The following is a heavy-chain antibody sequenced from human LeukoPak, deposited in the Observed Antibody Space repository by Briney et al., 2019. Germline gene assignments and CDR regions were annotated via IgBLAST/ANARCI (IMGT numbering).Heavy chain of an antibody. Sequence: ASVKVSCKASGYTFSGYGISWMRQAPGQGLEWMGWISADNGNTNYAQKLQGRVTMTTDTSTSTAYMELRSLRSDDTAMYYCARHFTLFGVVTGLDHWGQGTLVTVSS. CDR2: ISADNGNT. D-gene: IGHD3-3*01. J-gene: IGHJ4*02. CDR3: ARHFTLFGVVTGLDH. V-gene: IGHV1-18*01. CDR1: GYTFSGYG.